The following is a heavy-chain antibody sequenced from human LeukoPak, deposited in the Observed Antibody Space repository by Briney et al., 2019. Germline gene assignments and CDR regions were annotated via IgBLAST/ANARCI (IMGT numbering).Heavy chain of an antibody. J-gene: IGHJ5*02. CDR3: ARHDGPGTVDP. D-gene: IGHD5-24*01. V-gene: IGHV4-39*01. CDR1: GGSIGSSNNYY. Sequence: PSETLSLTCTVSGGSIGSSNNYYWAWIRQPPGKGLEWIGSINYSGNTWYNWSLKSRVTISIDTSKNQFCLKLSSVTAADTAVHYCARHDGPGTVDPWGQGTLVTVSS. CDR2: INYSGNT.